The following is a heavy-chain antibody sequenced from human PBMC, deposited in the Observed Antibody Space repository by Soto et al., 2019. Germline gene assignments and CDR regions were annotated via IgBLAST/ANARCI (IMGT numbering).Heavy chain of an antibody. CDR1: GFGFNGYD. V-gene: IGHV3-13*01. Sequence: GWSLRLSCAASGFGFNGYDMHWVRQAPGKNLEWVAAISTAGDTYYLGSVKGRFTISREDAKNSLSLQMNSLRVGDTAVYYCARGGDRFDGMDVWGQGTMVTVSS. J-gene: IGHJ6*02. D-gene: IGHD3-16*01. CDR3: ARGGDRFDGMDV. CDR2: ISTAGDT.